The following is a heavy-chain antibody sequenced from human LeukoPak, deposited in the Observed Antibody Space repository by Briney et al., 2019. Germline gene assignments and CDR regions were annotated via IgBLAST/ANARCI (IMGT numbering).Heavy chain of an antibody. V-gene: IGHV4-34*01. CDR3: ARTPSYDSSGYQRHYFDY. CDR2: INHSGST. CDR1: GGSFSGYY. J-gene: IGHJ4*02. Sequence: SETLSLTCAVYGGSFSGYYWSWIRQPPGKGLEWIGEINHSGSTNYNLSLKSRVTISVDTSKNQFSLKLSSVTAADTAVYYCARTPSYDSSGYQRHYFDYWGQGTLVTVSS. D-gene: IGHD3-22*01.